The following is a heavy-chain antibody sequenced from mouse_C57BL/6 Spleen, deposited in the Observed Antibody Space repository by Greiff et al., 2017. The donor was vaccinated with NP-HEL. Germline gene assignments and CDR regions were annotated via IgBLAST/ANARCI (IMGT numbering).Heavy chain of an antibody. CDR3: ARGISSDEYFDY. CDR1: GYTFTSYW. Sequence: VQLQQPGTELVKPGASVKLSCKASGYTFTSYWMHWVKQRPGQGLEWIGNINPSNGGTNYNEKFKSKATLTVDKSSSTAYMQLSSLTSEYSAVYYCARGISSDEYFDYWGQGTTLTVSS. J-gene: IGHJ2*01. D-gene: IGHD1-1*01. V-gene: IGHV1-53*01. CDR2: INPSNGGT.